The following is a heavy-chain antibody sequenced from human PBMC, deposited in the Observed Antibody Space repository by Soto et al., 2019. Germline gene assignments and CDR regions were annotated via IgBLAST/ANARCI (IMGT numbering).Heavy chain of an antibody. CDR3: AREGGSYDSGGYLIRGAFDI. J-gene: IGHJ3*02. CDR1: GDSISRIDYY. V-gene: IGHV4-31*03. D-gene: IGHD3-22*01. CDR2: IYFRGNT. Sequence: PSETLSLTCSVSGDSISRIDYYWTWIRQHPEKGLEWIGNIYFRGNTCYSPSLESRLTISVDTSKNQFSLKLTSVTAADKAVYYCAREGGSYDSGGYLIRGAFDIWGQGTMVTVSS.